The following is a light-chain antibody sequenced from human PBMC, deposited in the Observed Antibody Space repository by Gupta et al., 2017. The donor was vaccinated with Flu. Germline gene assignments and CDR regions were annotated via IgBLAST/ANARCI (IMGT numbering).Light chain of an antibody. CDR2: WAS. J-gene: IGKJ2*03. Sequence: IVITQSLESLAVSLGEGARNNCKSSQNVLYSPTNKNYLGWYQQKPGQPPKLLLYWASTRESVVPDRFSGSASGTDFTLTISSVQAEDAAIYNCHQYDSIPYSFGQGTKLESK. CDR1: QNVLYSPTNKNY. CDR3: HQYDSIPYS. V-gene: IGKV4-1*01.